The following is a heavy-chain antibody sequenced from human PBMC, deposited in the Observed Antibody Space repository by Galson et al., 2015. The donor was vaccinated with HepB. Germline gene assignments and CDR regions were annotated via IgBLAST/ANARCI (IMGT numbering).Heavy chain of an antibody. J-gene: IGHJ3*02. CDR1: GFIFSNYH. CDR3: TREKSGDAFDI. CDR2: VWFDGSGK. D-gene: IGHD7-27*01. V-gene: IGHV3-33*01. Sequence: SLRLSCAASGFIFSNYHIHWVRQAPGKGLEWVALVWFDGSGKGYADSVKGRFTISRDNSKNTVYLQMNSLRAEDTAVFYCTREKSGDAFDIWGQGTMVTVSS.